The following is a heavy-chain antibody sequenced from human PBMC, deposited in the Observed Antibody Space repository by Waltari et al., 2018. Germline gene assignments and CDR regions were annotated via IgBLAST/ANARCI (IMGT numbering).Heavy chain of an antibody. Sequence: VQLVQSGAEVKKPGSSVKVSCKASGGTFSSYAISWVRQAPGKGLEWMGLVDPEDGETIYAEKFQGRVTITADTSTDTAYMELSSLRSEDTAVYYCATPGGTTDYWGQGTLVTVSS. J-gene: IGHJ4*02. CDR3: ATPGGTTDY. CDR2: VDPEDGET. D-gene: IGHD1-1*01. CDR1: GGTFSSYA. V-gene: IGHV1-69-2*01.